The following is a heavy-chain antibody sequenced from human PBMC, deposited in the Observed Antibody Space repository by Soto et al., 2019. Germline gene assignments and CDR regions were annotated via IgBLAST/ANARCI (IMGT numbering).Heavy chain of an antibody. J-gene: IGHJ4*02. CDR3: ARGGGGYSYGFDY. Sequence: QVQLVQSGAEVKKPGASVKVSCKASGYTFTGYYMHWVRQAPGQGLEWMGWINTNSGGTNYAQKLQGWVTLTSDTSISTAYMELSRLRSDDTAVYYCARGGGGYSYGFDYWGQGPLVPVSS. V-gene: IGHV1-2*04. CDR1: GYTFTGYY. D-gene: IGHD5-18*01. CDR2: INTNSGGT.